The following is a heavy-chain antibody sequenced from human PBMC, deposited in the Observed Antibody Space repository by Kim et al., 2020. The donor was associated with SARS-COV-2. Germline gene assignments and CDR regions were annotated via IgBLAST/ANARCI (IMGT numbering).Heavy chain of an antibody. D-gene: IGHD2-8*02. V-gene: IGHV4-59*01. J-gene: IGHJ4*02. Sequence: SETLSLTCTVSGGSMRSYYWSWIRQPPGKGLEWIGYVSYSGSTNYNPSLKSRVTISVDTSKNQFSLNLNSVTAADTAVYFCASDDLTGGHYELPYWGQGTLVTASS. CDR3: ASDDLTGGHYELPY. CDR2: VSYSGST. CDR1: GGSMRSYY.